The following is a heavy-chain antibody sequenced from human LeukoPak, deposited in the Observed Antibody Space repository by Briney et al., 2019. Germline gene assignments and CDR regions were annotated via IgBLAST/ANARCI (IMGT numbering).Heavy chain of an antibody. V-gene: IGHV5-51*01. CDR2: VYPGDSDT. CDR3: ARGDSSSWSRGDAFDI. CDR1: GYSFTNYW. J-gene: IGHJ3*02. D-gene: IGHD6-13*01. Sequence: PGESLKISCKASGYSFTNYWIAWVRQMPGKGLEWMGIVYPGDSDTRYSPSFQGQVTISADKSISTAYLQWSSLKASDTAIYYCARGDSSSWSRGDAFDIWGQGTMVTVSS.